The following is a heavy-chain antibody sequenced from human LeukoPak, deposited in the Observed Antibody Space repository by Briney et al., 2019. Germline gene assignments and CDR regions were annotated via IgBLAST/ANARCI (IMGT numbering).Heavy chain of an antibody. V-gene: IGHV3-9*01. CDR3: AKGAGVAARPLDY. Sequence: GGSLRLSCAASGFTFDDYAMHWVRQAPGKGLEWVSAISWNSDYIGYADSVKGRSTISRDNARNSLYLQMNSLRPEDTALYYCAKGAGVAARPLDYWGQGTLVTVSS. J-gene: IGHJ4*02. CDR1: GFTFDDYA. D-gene: IGHD6-6*01. CDR2: ISWNSDYI.